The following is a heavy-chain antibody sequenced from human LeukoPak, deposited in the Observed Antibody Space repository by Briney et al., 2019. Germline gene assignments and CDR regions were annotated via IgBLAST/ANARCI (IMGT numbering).Heavy chain of an antibody. D-gene: IGHD1-1*01. J-gene: IGHJ4*02. CDR2: IIPIFGTA. CDR3: AREAERDLYYFDY. V-gene: IGHV1-69*01. CDR1: GGTFSSYA. Sequence: SVKVSCKASGGTFSSYAISWVRQAPGQGLEWMGGIIPIFGTANYAQMFQGRVTITADESTSTAYMELSSLRSEDTAVYYCAREAERDLYYFDYWGQGALVTVSS.